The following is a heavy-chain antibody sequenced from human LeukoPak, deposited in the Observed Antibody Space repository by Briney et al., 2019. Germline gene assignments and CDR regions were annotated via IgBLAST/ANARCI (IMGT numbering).Heavy chain of an antibody. CDR2: IMPIFGTA. Sequence: SVKVSCKTSGGTFTNYPISWVRQAPGQRLEWMGGIMPIFGTAHYVEKFRGRVTITADESTNTVFLEMRSLKSDDTAVYYCARGPEIVVTGTTFGAYKWFDPWGQGTLLIVSS. D-gene: IGHD2-15*01. J-gene: IGHJ5*02. V-gene: IGHV1-69*13. CDR3: ARGPEIVVTGTTFGAYKWFDP. CDR1: GGTFTNYP.